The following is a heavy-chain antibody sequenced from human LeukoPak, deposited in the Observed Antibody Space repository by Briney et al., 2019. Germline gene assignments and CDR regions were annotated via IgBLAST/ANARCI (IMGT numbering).Heavy chain of an antibody. CDR1: GYTFTSYY. J-gene: IGHJ4*02. CDR3: AREGCSGASCYSTFDY. CDR2: INPSGGST. Sequence: ASVKVSCKASGYTFTSYYMHWVRQAPGQGLEWMGIINPSGGSTSYAQKFQGRVTMTRDMSTSTVYMELSSLRSEDTAVYYCAREGCSGASCYSTFDYWGQGTLVTVSS. D-gene: IGHD2-15*01. V-gene: IGHV1-46*01.